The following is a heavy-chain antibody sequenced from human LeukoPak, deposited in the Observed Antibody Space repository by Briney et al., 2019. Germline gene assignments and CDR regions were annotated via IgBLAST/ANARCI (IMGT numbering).Heavy chain of an antibody. Sequence: SETLSLTCTVSGGSISSSSYYWGWIRQPPGKGLEWIGSIYYSGSTYYNPSLKSRVTISVDTSKNQFFLKLSSVTAADTAVYYCASPLDGGYDFRFDYWGQGTLVTVSS. CDR2: IYYSGST. CDR1: GGSISSSSYY. CDR3: ASPLDGGYDFRFDY. J-gene: IGHJ4*02. V-gene: IGHV4-39*01. D-gene: IGHD5-12*01.